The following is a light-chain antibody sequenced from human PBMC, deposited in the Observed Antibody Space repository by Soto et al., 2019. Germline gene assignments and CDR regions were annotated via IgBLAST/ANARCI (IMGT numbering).Light chain of an antibody. CDR2: DAS. V-gene: IGKV1-5*01. CDR3: QQYNSYPLT. CDR1: QSISSY. Sequence: DIQVTQSTSSLSASVGDRVTITCRASQSISSYLNWYQQKPGKAPKLLIYDASSLESGVPSRFSGSGSGTEFTLTISSLQPDDFATYYCQQYNSYPLTFGGGTNVDI. J-gene: IGKJ4*01.